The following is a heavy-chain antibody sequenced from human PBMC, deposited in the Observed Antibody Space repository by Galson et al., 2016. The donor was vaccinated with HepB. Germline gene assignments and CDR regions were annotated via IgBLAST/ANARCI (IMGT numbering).Heavy chain of an antibody. CDR3: AGGIEGYFDY. CDR2: IFHTGST. J-gene: IGHJ4*02. CDR1: GASISNSDW. V-gene: IGHV4-4*01. Sequence: ETLSLTCAVSGASISNSDWWTWVRQPPGKGLEWIGEIFHTGSTNYNPSLQSRVTILVDKSRNQFSLKLSSVTAADTAVYFCAGGIEGYFDYWGQGTLVTVSS.